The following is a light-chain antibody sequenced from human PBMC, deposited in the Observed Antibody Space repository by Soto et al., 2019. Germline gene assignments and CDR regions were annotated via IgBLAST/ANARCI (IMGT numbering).Light chain of an antibody. CDR1: QSVSSSY. CDR2: GAS. V-gene: IGKV3-20*01. J-gene: IGKJ5*01. CDR3: QQYGSSPPDCT. Sequence: EIVLTQSPGTLSLSPGERATLSCRASQSVSSSYLAWYQQKPGQAPRLLIYGASSRATGIPDRFGGSGSGTDFTLTISRLEPEDFAVYYCQQYGSSPPDCTFGQGTRLEIK.